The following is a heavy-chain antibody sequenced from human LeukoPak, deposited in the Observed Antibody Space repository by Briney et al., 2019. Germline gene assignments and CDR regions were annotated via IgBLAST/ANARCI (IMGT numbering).Heavy chain of an antibody. CDR3: ATDYGDYESSY. CDR2: INPNTGGT. D-gene: IGHD4-17*01. V-gene: IGHV1-2*02. J-gene: IGHJ4*02. Sequence: ASLKVSCKASGYTFTGYYMHWVRQAPGPGLEWMGWINPNTGGTNYAQKFQGRVTMISDTSSSTAYMEVSSLRSDDTAVYYCATDYGDYESSYWGQGTLVTV. CDR1: GYTFTGYY.